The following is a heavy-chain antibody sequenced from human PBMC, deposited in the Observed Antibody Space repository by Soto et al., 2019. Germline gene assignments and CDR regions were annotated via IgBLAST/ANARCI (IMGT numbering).Heavy chain of an antibody. D-gene: IGHD1-26*01. Sequence: SETLSLTCTVSGGSISSSSYYWGWIRQPPGKGLEWIGSIYYSGRTYYTPSLKSRVTISVDTSKNQLSLKLSSVTAADTAVYYCARGGASNWFDPWGQRTRVTVSS. CDR3: ARGGASNWFDP. V-gene: IGHV4-39*01. CDR1: GGSISSSSYY. CDR2: IYYSGRT. J-gene: IGHJ5*02.